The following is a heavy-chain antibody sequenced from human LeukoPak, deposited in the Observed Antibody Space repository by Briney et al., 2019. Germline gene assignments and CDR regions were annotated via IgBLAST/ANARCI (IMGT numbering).Heavy chain of an antibody. CDR2: IKQDGSEK. J-gene: IGHJ3*02. Sequence: GGSLRLSCAASGFTFSRHWMSWVRQAPGKGLEWVANIKQDGSEKYYVDSVKGRFTISRDNAKNSLYLQMNSLRAEDTAVYYCARDLGNIAADRAFDIWGQGTMVTVSS. CDR1: GFTFSRHW. V-gene: IGHV3-7*01. D-gene: IGHD6-13*01. CDR3: ARDLGNIAADRAFDI.